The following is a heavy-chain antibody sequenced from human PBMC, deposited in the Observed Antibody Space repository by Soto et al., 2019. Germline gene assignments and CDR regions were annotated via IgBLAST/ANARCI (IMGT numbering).Heavy chain of an antibody. Sequence: PGGSLRLSCAASGFTFSSYAMSWVRQAPGKGLEWVSAISGSGGSTYYADSVKGRFTISRDNSKNTLYLQMNSLRAEDTAVYYSAKVSPPSDYDILTGYYRNYYYYMDVWGKGTTVTVSS. D-gene: IGHD3-9*01. CDR3: AKVSPPSDYDILTGYYRNYYYYMDV. J-gene: IGHJ6*03. V-gene: IGHV3-23*01. CDR1: GFTFSSYA. CDR2: ISGSGGST.